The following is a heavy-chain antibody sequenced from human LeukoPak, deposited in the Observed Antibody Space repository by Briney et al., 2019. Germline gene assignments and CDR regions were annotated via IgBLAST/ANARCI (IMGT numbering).Heavy chain of an antibody. CDR2: ISSSGSTI. J-gene: IGHJ4*02. V-gene: IGHV3-48*03. Sequence: PGGSLRLSCAASGFTFTNYAMTWVRQAPGKGLEWVSYISSSGSTIYYADSVKGRFTISRDNAKNSLYLQMNSLRAEDTAVYYCAKDPGDYGDYVDWGQGTLVTVSS. CDR1: GFTFTNYA. D-gene: IGHD4-17*01. CDR3: AKDPGDYGDYVD.